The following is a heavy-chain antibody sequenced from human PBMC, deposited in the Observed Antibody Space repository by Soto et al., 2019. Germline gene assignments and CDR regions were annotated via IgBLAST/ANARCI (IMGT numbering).Heavy chain of an antibody. V-gene: IGHV3-48*03. CDR1: GFTFSSSQ. CDR3: ASEFTLLDY. D-gene: IGHD3-16*01. Sequence: PGGSLRLSCAASGFTFSSSQMNWVRQAPGKGLEWVSFISSSGTTIWYADSVKGRFTISRDNAKNSLYLQMNSLGAEDTAVYYCASEFTLLDYWGRGTLVTVSS. CDR2: ISSSGTTI. J-gene: IGHJ4*02.